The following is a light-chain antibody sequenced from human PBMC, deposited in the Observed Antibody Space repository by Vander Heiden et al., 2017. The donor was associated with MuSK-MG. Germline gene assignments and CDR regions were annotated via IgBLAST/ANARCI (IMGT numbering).Light chain of an antibody. V-gene: IGKV2-28*01. Sequence: DIVMTQSPLSLPVTPGEPASISCRSSQSLLHSNGYNYLDWYLQKPGQSPQLLIYLASNRAYGVPDRFSGSGSGTDFTLKISRVEAEDVGVYYCRQTLQTLWTFGQGTKVEIK. CDR2: LAS. CDR3: RQTLQTLWT. J-gene: IGKJ1*01. CDR1: QSLLHSNGYNY.